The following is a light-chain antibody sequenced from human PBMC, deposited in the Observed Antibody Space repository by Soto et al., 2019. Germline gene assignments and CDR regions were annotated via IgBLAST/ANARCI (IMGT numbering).Light chain of an antibody. CDR3: QQLNSYPVT. CDR1: QGISSY. CDR2: AAS. V-gene: IGKV1-9*01. Sequence: DIQLTQSPSFLSASVGDRVTITGRASQGISSYLAWYQQKPGKAPKLLIYAASTLQSGVPSRFSGSGSGTEFTLTISSLQPGDFATYYCQQLNSYPVTFGGGTKVEIK. J-gene: IGKJ4*01.